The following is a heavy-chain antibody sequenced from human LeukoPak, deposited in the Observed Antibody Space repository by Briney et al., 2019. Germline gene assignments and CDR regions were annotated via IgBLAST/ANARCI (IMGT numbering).Heavy chain of an antibody. J-gene: IGHJ4*02. CDR2: RQTTKTNSFTT. V-gene: IGHV3-72*01. D-gene: IGHD6-13*01. Sequence: PGGTLRLSCAASGFTITDHNMDWVRQAQGKGMEWVSRRQTTKTNSFTTEYAASVKTRITISRDDSKNSLYLQLNRLNTEATADYYCVKVVTTSSGWYHFDNWGQGTLVTVSS. CDR1: GFTITDHN. CDR3: VKVVTTSSGWYHFDN.